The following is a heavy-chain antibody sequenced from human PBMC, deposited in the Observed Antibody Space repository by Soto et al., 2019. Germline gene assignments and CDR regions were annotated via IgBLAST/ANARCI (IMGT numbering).Heavy chain of an antibody. J-gene: IGHJ6*02. CDR1: GGSISSSNW. D-gene: IGHD5-18*01. Sequence: QVQLQESGPGLVKPSGTLSLTCAVSGGSISSSNWWSWVRQPPGKGLEWIGEIYHSGSTNYNPSLKSRVTISVDKSKNQFSLTLSSVTAADTAVYYCAREDTAMVTRGYYYYGMDVWGQGTTVTVSS. V-gene: IGHV4-4*02. CDR2: IYHSGST. CDR3: AREDTAMVTRGYYYYGMDV.